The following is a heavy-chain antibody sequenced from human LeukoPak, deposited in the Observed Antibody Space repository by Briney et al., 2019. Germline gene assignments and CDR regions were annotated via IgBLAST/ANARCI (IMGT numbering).Heavy chain of an antibody. J-gene: IGHJ4*02. V-gene: IGHV3-43*02. CDR3: AKDIVDYYDSSGIDYFDY. CDR1: GFTFDDYA. D-gene: IGHD3-22*01. CDR2: ISGDGGST. Sequence: PGGSLRLSCAASGFTFDDYAMHWVRQAPGKGLEWVSLISGDGGSTYYADSAKGRFTISRDNSKNSLYLQMNSLRTEDTALYYCAKDIVDYYDSSGIDYFDYWGQGTLVTVSS.